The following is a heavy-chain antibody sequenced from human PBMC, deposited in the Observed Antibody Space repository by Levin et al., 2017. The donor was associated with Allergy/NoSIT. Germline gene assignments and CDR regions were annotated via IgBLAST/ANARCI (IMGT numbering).Heavy chain of an antibody. Sequence: GASVKVSCGASGFVFSTYGIHWVRQAPGKGLEWVAVISYDGKTKYYADSVNGRFTISRDDSKNTAYLQMNSLRPDDTAVYHCAGDLTMYGEVTYGMDVWGQGTTVTVSS. CDR2: ISYDGKTK. CDR3: AGDLTMYGEVTYGMDV. CDR1: GFVFSTYG. J-gene: IGHJ6*02. D-gene: IGHD3-3*01. V-gene: IGHV3-30*03.